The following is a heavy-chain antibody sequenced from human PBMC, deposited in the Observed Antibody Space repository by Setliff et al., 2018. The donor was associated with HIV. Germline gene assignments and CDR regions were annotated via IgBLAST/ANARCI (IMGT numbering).Heavy chain of an antibody. CDR1: GGPISSSSYY. CDR3: TRHRGPPWDAFDI. J-gene: IGHJ3*02. V-gene: IGHV4-39*01. CDR2: INHSGST. Sequence: PSETLSLTCTVSGGPISSSSYYWSWIRQPPGKGLEWIGEINHSGSTNYNPSLKSRVTISVDTSKNQFSLKLNSVTASDTAMYYCTRHRGPPWDAFDIWGQGTMVTVSS.